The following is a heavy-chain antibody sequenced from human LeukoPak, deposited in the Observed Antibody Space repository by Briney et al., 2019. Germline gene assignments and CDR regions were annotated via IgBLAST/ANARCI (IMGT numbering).Heavy chain of an antibody. D-gene: IGHD5-18*01. CDR1: GLTFSSYA. V-gene: IGHV3-23*01. CDR3: AKSPTAMVTATYY. J-gene: IGHJ4*02. CDR2: ISGSGGST. Sequence: GGSLRLSCSASGLTFSSYAMSWVRQAPGKGLEWVSAISGSGGSTYYADSVKGRFTISRDNSKNTLYLQMNSLRAEDTAVYYCAKSPTAMVTATYYWGQGTLVTVSS.